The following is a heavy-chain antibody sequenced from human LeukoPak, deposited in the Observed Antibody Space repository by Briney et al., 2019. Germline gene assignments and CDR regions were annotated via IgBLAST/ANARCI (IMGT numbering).Heavy chain of an antibody. J-gene: IGHJ3*02. CDR3: ARDLDGRWQGAFDI. CDR2: MYYSGST. CDR1: GGSISSYY. Sequence: SETLSLTCTVSGGSISSYYWGWIRQPPGKGLEWIGSMYYSGSTYYNPSLKSRVTISINTSKNQFSLKLSSVTAADTAVYYCARDLDGRWQGAFDIWGQGTMVTVSS. D-gene: IGHD5-24*01. V-gene: IGHV4-39*07.